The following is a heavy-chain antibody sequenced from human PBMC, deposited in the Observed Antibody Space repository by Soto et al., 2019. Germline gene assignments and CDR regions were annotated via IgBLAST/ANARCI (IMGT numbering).Heavy chain of an antibody. CDR2: IYYTGST. D-gene: IGHD3-3*01. J-gene: IGHJ6*02. V-gene: IGHV4-61*01. CDR3: ARDQYDFRSGSYYSAMEV. Sequence: PSYSISLASAACGGRVWIAIHDWSLNKQTPGKGLEWIGYIYYTGSTNYNPSLKGRVTMSVDTSRDQVSLRLRSVTRADTAVYYCARDQYDFRSGSYYSAMEVWGQRTKVTVSS. CDR1: GGRVWIAIHD.